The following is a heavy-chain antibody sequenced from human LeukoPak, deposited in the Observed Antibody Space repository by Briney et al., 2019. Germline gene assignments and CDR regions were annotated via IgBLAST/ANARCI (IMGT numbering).Heavy chain of an antibody. CDR3: ANSRSGEIY. CDR1: GFTFSSYA. J-gene: IGHJ4*02. D-gene: IGHD2-15*01. V-gene: IGHV3-23*01. Sequence: GGSPRLSCTASGFTFSSYAMTWVRQAPGKGLEWVSTVSASDDSTYYADSVKGRFTISRDNSKNTLYLQMNSLRADDTAVYYCANSRSGEIYWGQGTLVTVSS. CDR2: VSASDDST.